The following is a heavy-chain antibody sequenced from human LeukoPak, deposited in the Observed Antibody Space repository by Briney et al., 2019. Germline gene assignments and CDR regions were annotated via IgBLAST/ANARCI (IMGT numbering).Heavy chain of an antibody. V-gene: IGHV3-23*01. CDR2: ISGNGGST. Sequence: GGSLRLSCAASGFTFSSYAMSWVRQAPGKGLEGVSGISGNGGSTYYAASVKGRFTISRDNSKNTLYLQMNSLRAEDPAVYYCARAHDYYYYMDVWGKGTTVTVSS. CDR3: ARAHDYYYYMDV. J-gene: IGHJ6*03. CDR1: GFTFSSYA.